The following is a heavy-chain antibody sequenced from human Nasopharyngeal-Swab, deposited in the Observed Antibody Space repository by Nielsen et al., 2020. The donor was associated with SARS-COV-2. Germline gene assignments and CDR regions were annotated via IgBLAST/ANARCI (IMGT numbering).Heavy chain of an antibody. CDR1: GYTFTTYG. V-gene: IGHV1-18*01. CDR2: ISVYNGNT. Sequence: ASVKVSCKASGYTFTTYGISWVRQAPGQGLEWMGWISVYNGNTNYAQKLQGRVTMTTDTSTSTAYMELRSLRSDDTAVYYCAKDRLGQYSGYDEYYYYYYLDVWGKGTTVTASS. CDR3: AKDRLGQYSGYDEYYYYYYLDV. D-gene: IGHD5-12*01. J-gene: IGHJ6*03.